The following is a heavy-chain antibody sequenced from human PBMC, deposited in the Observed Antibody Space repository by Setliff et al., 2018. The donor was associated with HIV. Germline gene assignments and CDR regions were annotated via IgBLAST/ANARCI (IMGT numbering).Heavy chain of an antibody. CDR1: GGSVSNYY. CDR3: ARYNWNPLGYRFDY. Sequence: PSETLSLTCTVSGGSVSNYYWAWIRQPPGKGLEWIGTIYYSGSTYYNPSLKSRVTASVDTSKNQFSLRLTSVTAADTAVYYCARYNWNPLGYRFDYWGQGTLVTVSS. J-gene: IGHJ4*02. V-gene: IGHV4-39*07. D-gene: IGHD1-20*01. CDR2: IYYSGST.